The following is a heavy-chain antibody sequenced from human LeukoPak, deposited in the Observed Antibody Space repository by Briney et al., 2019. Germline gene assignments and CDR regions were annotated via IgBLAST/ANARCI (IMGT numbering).Heavy chain of an antibody. CDR2: ISYDGSNK. D-gene: IGHD3-10*01. CDR3: AKGYGEYYDGSGYELVG. J-gene: IGHJ4*02. Sequence: QPGGSLRLSCAASGFTFSSYAMHWVRQAPGKGLEWVADISYDGSNKYYADSVKGRFTISRDNAKNSLYLQMNSLRAEDTALYYCAKGYGEYYDGSGYELVGWSQASLVTVSS. V-gene: IGHV3-30*04. CDR1: GFTFSSYA.